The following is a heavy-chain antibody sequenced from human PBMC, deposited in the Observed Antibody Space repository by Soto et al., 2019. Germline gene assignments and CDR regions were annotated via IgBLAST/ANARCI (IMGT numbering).Heavy chain of an antibody. J-gene: IGHJ6*02. Sequence: SVKVSCKASGYMFAKYGIRWVRQAPGQGLERMGGIIPIFGTANYAQKFQGRVTITADESTSTAYMELSSLRTEDPDRYYCARERITMVRGVNYYYYGMDVWGQGTTVTVSS. D-gene: IGHD3-10*01. CDR1: GYMFAKYG. V-gene: IGHV1-69*13. CDR3: ARERITMVRGVNYYYYGMDV. CDR2: IIPIFGTA.